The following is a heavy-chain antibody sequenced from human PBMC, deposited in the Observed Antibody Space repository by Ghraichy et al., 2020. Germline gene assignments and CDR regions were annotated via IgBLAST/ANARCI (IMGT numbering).Heavy chain of an antibody. V-gene: IGHV3-74*01. CDR2: LTADGSST. D-gene: IGHD4-17*01. J-gene: IGHJ4*02. CDR3: ASSPVTTYGTALDY. Sequence: GESLNISCAGSGFTFDSHAMSWVRQPPGKGLVWVSRLTADGSSTVYADSVKGRFTISRDNAKNTLYLQMNSLRAEDTAVYYCASSPVTTYGTALDYWGQGTLVTVSS. CDR1: GFTFDSHA.